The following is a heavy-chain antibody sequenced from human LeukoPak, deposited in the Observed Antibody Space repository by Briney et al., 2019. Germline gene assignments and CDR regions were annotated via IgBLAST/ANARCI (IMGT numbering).Heavy chain of an antibody. J-gene: IGHJ4*02. D-gene: IGHD3-10*01. Sequence: GSLRLSCAASGFSFSSYNMNWVRQAPGKGLEWVSYISSSGSTIYYADSVKGRFTISRDNAKNSLYLQMNSLRAEDTAVYYCARPGITMVRGGDYWGQGTLVTVSS. CDR3: ARPGITMVRGGDY. CDR1: GFSFSSYN. V-gene: IGHV3-48*03. CDR2: ISSSGSTI.